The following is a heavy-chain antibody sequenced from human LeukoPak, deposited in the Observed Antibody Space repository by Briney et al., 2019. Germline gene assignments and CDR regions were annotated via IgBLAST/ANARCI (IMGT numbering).Heavy chain of an antibody. J-gene: IGHJ5*02. CDR2: IYPGDSDT. V-gene: IGHV5-51*01. CDR3: ARQSIAAAGHNWFDP. D-gene: IGHD6-13*01. CDR1: GYSFTSYW. Sequence: GESLKISCKGSGYSFTSYWIGWVRQMPGKGLEWMGIIYPGDSDTRYSPSFQGQVTISADKSISTAYLQWGSLKASDTAMYYCARQSIAAAGHNWFDPWGQGTLVTVSS.